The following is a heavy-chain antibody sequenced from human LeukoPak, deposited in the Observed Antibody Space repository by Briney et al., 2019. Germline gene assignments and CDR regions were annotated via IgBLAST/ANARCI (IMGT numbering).Heavy chain of an antibody. Sequence: PGGSLRLSCAASGFTFSTSTMNWVRQAPGKGLEWVSSISSSNDYIYYADSVEGRFTISRDNAKNSLYLQMNSLRAEDTAMYYCVRIPNSAGFPNWFDPWGQGTLVTVSS. CDR1: GFTFSTST. V-gene: IGHV3-21*01. CDR2: ISSSNDYI. CDR3: VRIPNSAGFPNWFDP. J-gene: IGHJ5*02. D-gene: IGHD6-19*01.